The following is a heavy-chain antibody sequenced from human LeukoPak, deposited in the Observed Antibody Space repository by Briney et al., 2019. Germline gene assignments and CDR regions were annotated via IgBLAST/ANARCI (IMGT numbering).Heavy chain of an antibody. V-gene: IGHV3-23*01. J-gene: IGHJ4*02. CDR1: GFTFSSDA. CDR3: AKGALWLGELPG. Sequence: GGSLRLSCSVSGFTFSSDAMSWVRQAPGKGLEWVSAISASGGSTYYADSVKGRFTISRDNSKNTLYLQMNSPSAKDTALYYCAKGALWLGELPGWGQGTLVTVSS. D-gene: IGHD3-10*01. CDR2: ISASGGST.